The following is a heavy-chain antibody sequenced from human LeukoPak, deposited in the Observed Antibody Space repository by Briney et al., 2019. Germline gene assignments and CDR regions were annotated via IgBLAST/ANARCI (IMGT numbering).Heavy chain of an antibody. CDR1: GFNLDSYA. J-gene: IGHJ4*02. Sequence: GRSLRLSCAASGFNLDSYAMHWVRQAPGKGLEWVAVISYDGGNKVYADSVKGRFTISRDNSKNTLYLQMNSPRAEDTAVYYCTRDLFREVYGGAGSYFDYWGQGTLVTVSS. CDR2: ISYDGGNK. D-gene: IGHD3-10*01. V-gene: IGHV3-30*04. CDR3: TRDLFREVYGGAGSYFDY.